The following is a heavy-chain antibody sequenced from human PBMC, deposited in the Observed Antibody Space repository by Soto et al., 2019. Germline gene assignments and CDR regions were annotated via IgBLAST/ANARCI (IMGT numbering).Heavy chain of an antibody. V-gene: IGHV4-59*06. Sequence: PSETLSLTCTVSGDSISSYSWSWIRQPPGKGLEWIGYIYNSGNTYYNPSLKSRINISLDTSKNQFSLKLNSVAAADTAVYYCATYDSSDYYSGSPIGWFDPWGQGTLVTVSS. CDR1: GDSISSYS. CDR2: IYNSGNT. J-gene: IGHJ5*02. D-gene: IGHD3-22*01. CDR3: ATYDSSDYYSGSPIGWFDP.